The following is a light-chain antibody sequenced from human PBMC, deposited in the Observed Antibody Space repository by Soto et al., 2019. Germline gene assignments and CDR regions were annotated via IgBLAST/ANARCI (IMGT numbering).Light chain of an antibody. J-gene: IGKJ1*01. CDR2: GAS. V-gene: IGKV3-20*01. CDR3: QQYESSRT. CDR1: QGVSSTF. Sequence: EIVLTQSPGTLSLTPGERATLSCRASQGVSSTFLAWYQQKPGQAPKVLIYGASTRATGIPDRFSGSGSGTDFTLTISRLEPEDFAMYYCQQYESSRTFGQGTKVEMK.